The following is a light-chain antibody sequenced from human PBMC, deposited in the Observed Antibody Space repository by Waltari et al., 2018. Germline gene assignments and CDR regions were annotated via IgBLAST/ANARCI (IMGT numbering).Light chain of an antibody. J-gene: IGLJ3*02. CDR3: AAWDDSLNGML. V-gene: IGLV1-44*01. CDR1: SSNIGSNH. CDR2: SND. Sequence: QSVLTQPPSASGTPGQWATIPCSGSSSNIGSNHVPWYQQLPGPAPRLLIHSNDQRPSGVPDRFSGSKSGTSASLAISGLQSEDESDYFCAAWDDSLNGMLFGGGTHLTVL.